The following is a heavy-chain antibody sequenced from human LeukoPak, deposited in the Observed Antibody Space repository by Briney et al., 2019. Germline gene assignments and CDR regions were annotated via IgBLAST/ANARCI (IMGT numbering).Heavy chain of an antibody. CDR2: IYSGGST. CDR1: GFTVSSNY. CDR3: ASTAVAVSHDASDI. J-gene: IGHJ3*02. D-gene: IGHD6-19*01. Sequence: GGSLRLSCAASGFTVSSNYMSWVRQAPGKGLEWVSVIYSGGSTYYADSVKGRFTISRDNSKDTLYLQMNSLRAEDTAVYYCASTAVAVSHDASDIWGQGTMVTVSS. V-gene: IGHV3-53*01.